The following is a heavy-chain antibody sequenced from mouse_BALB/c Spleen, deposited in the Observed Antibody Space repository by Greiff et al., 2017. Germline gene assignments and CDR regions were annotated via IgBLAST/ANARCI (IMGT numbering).Heavy chain of an antibody. J-gene: IGHJ2*01. Sequence: EVKLVESGGGLVQPGGSRKLSCAASGFTFSSFGMHWVRQAPEKGLEWVAYISSGSSTIYYADTVKCRFTISRDNPKNTLFLQMTSLRSEDTAMYYCARADYGNFFDYWGQGTTLTVSS. CDR1: GFTFSSFG. CDR2: ISSGSSTI. D-gene: IGHD2-1*01. V-gene: IGHV5-17*02. CDR3: ARADYGNFFDY.